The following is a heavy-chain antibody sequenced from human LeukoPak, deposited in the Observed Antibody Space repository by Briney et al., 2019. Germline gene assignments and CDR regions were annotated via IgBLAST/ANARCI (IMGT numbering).Heavy chain of an antibody. D-gene: IGHD7-27*01. CDR1: GYTFTSYY. CDR3: ARDRDWGSSDPFDY. V-gene: IGHV1-46*01. J-gene: IGHJ4*02. Sequence: GASVKVSCKASGYTFTSYYMHWVRQVPGQGLEWTGIINPGRGNTNYAQNFHGRVTLTRDTSTSTIYMELSSLRPEDTAVYYCARDRDWGSSDPFDYWGQGTLVTVSS. CDR2: INPGRGNT.